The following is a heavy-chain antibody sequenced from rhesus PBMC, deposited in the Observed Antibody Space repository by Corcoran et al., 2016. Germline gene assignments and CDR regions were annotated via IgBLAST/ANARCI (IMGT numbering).Heavy chain of an antibody. CDR2: IRYTDKTI. J-gene: IGHJ4*01. CDR1: GFPFSDYD. D-gene: IGHD4-29*01. CDR3: TRSRTVATTIDY. V-gene: IGHV3-136*01. Sequence: EVQLVESGGGLVQPGGSLRLSCAASGFPFSDYDMNGVRQAPVKGLEWVSDIRYTDKTIYYADSVQGRFTISRDNAKNSLSLQMSSLSAEDTAIYYCTRSRTVATTIDYWGQGVLVTVSS.